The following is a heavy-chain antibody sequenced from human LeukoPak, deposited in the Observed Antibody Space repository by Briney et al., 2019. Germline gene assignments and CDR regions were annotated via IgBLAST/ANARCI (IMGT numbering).Heavy chain of an antibody. CDR2: IYYSGST. D-gene: IGHD1-7*01. J-gene: IGHJ4*02. CDR1: GGSISSSSYY. V-gene: IGHV4-39*07. CDR3: ARDREGWNYGGFDY. Sequence: PSETLSLTCTVSGGSISSSSYYWGWIRQPPGKGLEWIGSIYYSGSTYYNPSLKSRVTISVDRSKNQFSLKLSSVTAADTAVYYCARDREGWNYGGFDYWGQGTLVTVSS.